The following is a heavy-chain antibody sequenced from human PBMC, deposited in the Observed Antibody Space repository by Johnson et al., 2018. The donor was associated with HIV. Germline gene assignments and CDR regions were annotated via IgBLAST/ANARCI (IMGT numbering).Heavy chain of an antibody. V-gene: IGHV3-20*04. CDR3: ARGSYDFWSGYYTGHDAFDI. CDR1: GINFDNYG. CDR2: INWNGGST. J-gene: IGHJ3*02. Sequence: VQLVESGGGVVQPGKSLRLSCAASGINFDNYGMSWVRQAPGKGLEWVSGINWNGGSTGYADSVKGRFTISRDNSKNTLYLQMNSLRAEDTAVYYCARGSYDFWSGYYTGHDAFDIWGQGTMVTVSS. D-gene: IGHD3-3*01.